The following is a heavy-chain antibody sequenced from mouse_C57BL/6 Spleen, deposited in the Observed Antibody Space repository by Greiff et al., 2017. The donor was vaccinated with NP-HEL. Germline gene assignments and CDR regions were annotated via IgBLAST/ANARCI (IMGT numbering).Heavy chain of an antibody. V-gene: IGHV1-55*01. CDR3: ARFNYYGSSPPFAY. CDR1: GYTFTSYW. J-gene: IGHJ3*01. Sequence: VQLQQPGAELVKPGASVKMSCKASGYTFTSYWITWVKQRPGQGLEWIGDIYPGSGSTNYNEKFKSKATLTVDKSSSTAYMQLSSLTSEDSAVYYCARFNYYGSSPPFAYWGQGTLVTVSA. D-gene: IGHD1-1*01. CDR2: IYPGSGST.